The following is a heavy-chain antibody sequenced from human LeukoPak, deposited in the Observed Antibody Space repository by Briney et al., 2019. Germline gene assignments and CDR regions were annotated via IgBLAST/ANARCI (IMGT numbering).Heavy chain of an antibody. Sequence: GGSLRLSCAASGFTFSSYWMTWVRQAPGKGLEWVANMNLDGSEKYYVDSVKGLFIISRDNAKNSLFLQMNSLIAEDTAVYYCARDDGFSCYSYWGQGTLVTVSS. V-gene: IGHV3-7*01. CDR1: GFTFSSYW. J-gene: IGHJ4*02. CDR2: MNLDGSEK. D-gene: IGHD3/OR15-3a*01. CDR3: ARDDGFSCYSY.